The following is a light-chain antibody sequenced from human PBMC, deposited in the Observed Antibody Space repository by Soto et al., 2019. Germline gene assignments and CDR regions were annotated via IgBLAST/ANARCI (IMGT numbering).Light chain of an antibody. CDR2: LGS. J-gene: IGKJ1*01. CDR3: MQALQTPWT. V-gene: IGKV2-28*01. CDR1: HSLLHSNRYNA. Sequence: MTQSPLTLPVTPGEPASISCRSSHSLLHSNRYNALDWYLQKPGQSPQLLIYLGSNRASGVPGRFSGSGSGTDFTLTISRVEPEDVGVYYCMQALQTPWTFGQGTKVDI.